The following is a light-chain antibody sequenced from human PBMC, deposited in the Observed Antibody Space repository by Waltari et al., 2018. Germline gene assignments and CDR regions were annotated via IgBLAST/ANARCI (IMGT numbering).Light chain of an antibody. V-gene: IGKV3-15*01. CDR3: QQYNDWPPIT. J-gene: IGKJ5*01. CDR2: GAS. CDR1: QSISSS. Sequence: ETVMTQSPATLSVSPGERVTLSCRASQSISSSVAWYQQKPGQAPRLLVYGASTRATGIPARFSGSGSETEFTLTISSMQSEDFAVYYCQQYNDWPPITFGQGTRLEIK.